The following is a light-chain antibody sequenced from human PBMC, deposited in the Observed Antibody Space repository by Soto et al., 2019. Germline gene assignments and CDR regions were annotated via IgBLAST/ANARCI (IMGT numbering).Light chain of an antibody. CDR3: SSYTSSSTYV. V-gene: IGLV2-14*01. CDR1: SSDVGSYNY. J-gene: IGLJ1*01. Sequence: QSALTQPASVSGSPGQSITISCTGTSSDVGSYNYVSWYQQHPGKAPKLMIYEVTNRPSGVSDRFSGSKSGNTASLPISGLQAEDEADYHCSSYTSSSTYVFGTGTKLTVL. CDR2: EVT.